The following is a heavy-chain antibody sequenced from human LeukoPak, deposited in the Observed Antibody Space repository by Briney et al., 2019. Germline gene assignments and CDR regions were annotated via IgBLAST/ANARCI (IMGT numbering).Heavy chain of an antibody. CDR3: ARGPYGDCAGD. CDR2: LSHSGST. D-gene: IGHD4-17*01. CDR1: GGSISSSNW. J-gene: IGHJ4*02. V-gene: IGHV4-4*02. Sequence: SETLSLTCAVSGGSISSSNWWSWVRQPPGKGLEWIGELSHSGSTNYNPSLKSRLTISVDKSKNQFSLNLSSVTAADTAVYYCARGPYGDCAGDWGQGTLVTVSS.